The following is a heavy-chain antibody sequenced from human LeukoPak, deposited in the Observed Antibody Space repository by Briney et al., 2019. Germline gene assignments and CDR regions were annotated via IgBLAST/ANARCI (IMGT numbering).Heavy chain of an antibody. CDR2: INPSGGST. D-gene: IGHD3-22*01. CDR1: GYTFTSYY. CDR3: ARGLRPERRYYYDSSGYHFDY. J-gene: IGHJ4*02. Sequence: GASVKVSCKASGYTFTSYYMHWVRQAPGQGLEWMGIINPSGGSTSYAQKFQGRVTMTRDTSTSTVYMELSSLRSEDTAMYYCARGLRPERRYYYDSSGYHFDYWGQGTLVTVSS. V-gene: IGHV1-46*01.